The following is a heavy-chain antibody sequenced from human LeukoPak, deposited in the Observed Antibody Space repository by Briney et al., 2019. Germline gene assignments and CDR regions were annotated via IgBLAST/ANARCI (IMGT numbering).Heavy chain of an antibody. CDR3: VRGSHAVYGEDY. CDR1: GGSFSGYS. V-gene: IGHV4-34*01. J-gene: IGHJ4*02. CDR2: INHSGSN. Sequence: SETLSLTCAAYGGSFSGYSWSWIRQPPGKGLEWIGEINHSGSNNYYPSPKNRVTTSVETNTNKLPQQQITVLAADNTVYYLVRGSHAVYGEDYWGQGTLVTVSS. D-gene: IGHD4-17*01.